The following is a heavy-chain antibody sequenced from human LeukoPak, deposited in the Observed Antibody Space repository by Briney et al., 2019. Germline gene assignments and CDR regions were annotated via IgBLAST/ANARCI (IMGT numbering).Heavy chain of an antibody. CDR3: VRDLAGADGY. CDR2: IDTDGRTT. Sequence: GESLKISCAASGFTFSKYWMHWVRQAPGKGLVWVSRIDTDGRTTNYADSVKGRFTISRDNAKDTLFLQMNGLRVEDTAVYYCVRDLAGADGYWGQGTLVTVSS. CDR1: GFTFSKYW. D-gene: IGHD6-13*01. V-gene: IGHV3-74*01. J-gene: IGHJ4*02.